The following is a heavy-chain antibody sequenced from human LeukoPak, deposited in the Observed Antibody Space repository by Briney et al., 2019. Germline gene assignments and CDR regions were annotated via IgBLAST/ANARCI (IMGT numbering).Heavy chain of an antibody. J-gene: IGHJ5*02. CDR1: GGSISSGGYS. D-gene: IGHD3-22*01. CDR2: IYYSGST. V-gene: IGHV4-30-4*07. Sequence: PSQTLSLTCAVSGGSISSGGYSWSWIRQPPGKGLEWIGYIYYSGSTNYNPSLKSRVTISVDTSKNQFSLKLSSVTAADTAVYYCARTDYYDSSGYYNSVWFDPWGQGTLVTVSS. CDR3: ARTDYYDSSGYYNSVWFDP.